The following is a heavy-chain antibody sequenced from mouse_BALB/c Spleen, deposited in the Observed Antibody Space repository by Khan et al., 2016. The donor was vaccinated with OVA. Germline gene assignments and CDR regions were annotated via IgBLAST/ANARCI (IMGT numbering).Heavy chain of an antibody. J-gene: IGHJ3*01. CDR3: VRDYWDVFAY. D-gene: IGHD4-1*01. Sequence: EVQLQQSGAELVKPGASVKLSCTASGFNIKDTYIHWVKQRPEQGLEWIGRIDPANGNTKYDPKFQGKATITADKPSNTAYLQLSSLASEDTAVYYGVRDYWDVFAYWGQGTLVTVSA. CDR2: IDPANGNT. CDR1: GFNIKDTY. V-gene: IGHV14-3*02.